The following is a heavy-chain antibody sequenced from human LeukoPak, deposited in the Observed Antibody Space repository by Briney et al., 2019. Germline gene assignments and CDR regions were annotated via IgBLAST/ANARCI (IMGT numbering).Heavy chain of an antibody. CDR1: GGSISSYY. J-gene: IGHJ4*02. CDR2: IYYSGST. CDR3: ARGGYSYGRGVDY. D-gene: IGHD5-18*01. Sequence: KPSETLSLTCTVSGGSISSYYWSWIRQPPGKGLEWIGYIYYSGSTNYNPSLKSRVTISVDTSKNQFSLKLSSVTAADTAVYYCARGGYSYGRGVDYWGQGTLVTVSS. V-gene: IGHV4-59*01.